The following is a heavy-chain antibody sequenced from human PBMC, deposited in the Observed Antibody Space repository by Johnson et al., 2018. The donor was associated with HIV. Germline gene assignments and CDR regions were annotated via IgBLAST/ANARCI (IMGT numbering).Heavy chain of an antibody. V-gene: IGHV3-30*03. J-gene: IGHJ3*02. CDR3: ARDSAGNWNLRPGNDAFDI. D-gene: IGHD1-20*01. Sequence: QVQLVESGGGLVQPGRSLRLSCAASGFTFRSYGMHWVRQAPGKGLEWVAVISYDGSNKYYADSVKGRFTISRDNSKNTVYLQMNSLRAEDTAVYYGARDSAGNWNLRPGNDAFDIWGQGTMVTVSS. CDR1: GFTFRSYG. CDR2: ISYDGSNK.